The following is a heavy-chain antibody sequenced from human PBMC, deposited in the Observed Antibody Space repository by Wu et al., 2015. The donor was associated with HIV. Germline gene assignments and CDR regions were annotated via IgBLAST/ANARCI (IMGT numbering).Heavy chain of an antibody. J-gene: IGHJ5*02. V-gene: IGHV1-69*13. CDR1: GGTFSYSA. Sequence: QAQLVQSGAEVKKPGSSVKVSCKASGGTFSYSAIAWVRQAPGQGLEWMGRIIPIFGKTNYAQKFQGRVTITADESSTTAYMELSSLRSEDTAVYYCARGGIQLREDWFDPWGQGTLVTVSS. CDR2: IIPIFGKT. D-gene: IGHD5-18*01. CDR3: ARGGIQLREDWFDP.